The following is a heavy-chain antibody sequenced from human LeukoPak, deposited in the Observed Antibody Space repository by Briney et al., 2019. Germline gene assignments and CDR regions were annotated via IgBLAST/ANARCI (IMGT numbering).Heavy chain of an antibody. CDR3: XXXXXIAVAGTQFYMDV. D-gene: IGHD6-19*01. V-gene: IGHV5-51*01. CDR1: GYSFTSYW. J-gene: IGHJ6*03. Sequence: GESLKISCKGSGYSFTSYWIGWVRQMPGKGLEWMGIIYPGDSDTRYSPSFQGQVTISADKSISTAYLQWSSLKASDTAMYYXXXXXXIAVAGTQFYMDVWGKGTTVTISS. CDR2: IYPGDSDT.